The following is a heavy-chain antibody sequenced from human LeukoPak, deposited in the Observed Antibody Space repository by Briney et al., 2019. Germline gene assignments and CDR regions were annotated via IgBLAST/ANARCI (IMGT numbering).Heavy chain of an antibody. V-gene: IGHV3-74*01. J-gene: IGHJ4*02. CDR2: INTDGSTT. CDR1: GFTFSGYW. CDR3: ARAGVSYSTDN. D-gene: IGHD2-8*01. Sequence: PGGSLRLSCAASGFTFSGYWMHWVRQAPGKGLVWVSRINTDGSTTTYADSVKGRFTVSRDNAKNTLYLQMNRLRAEDTAVYYCARAGVSYSTDNWGQGTLVTVSS.